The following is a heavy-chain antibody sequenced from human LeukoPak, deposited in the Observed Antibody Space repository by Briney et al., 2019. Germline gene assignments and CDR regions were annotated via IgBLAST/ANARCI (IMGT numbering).Heavy chain of an antibody. Sequence: GESLKISCKGSGYNFTNYWIGWVRQMSGEGLEWMGIMYPGDADTRYSPSFQGQVTISADRSISTAYLQWSSLKASDTAMYYCARQSHSITDYWGQGTLVTVSS. CDR3: ARQSHSITDY. D-gene: IGHD1-14*01. V-gene: IGHV5-51*01. CDR2: MYPGDADT. CDR1: GYNFTNYW. J-gene: IGHJ4*02.